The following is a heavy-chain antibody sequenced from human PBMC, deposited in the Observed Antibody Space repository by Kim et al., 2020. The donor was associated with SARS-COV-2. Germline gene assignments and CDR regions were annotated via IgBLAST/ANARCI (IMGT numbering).Heavy chain of an antibody. V-gene: IGHV3-30*02. D-gene: IGHD3-22*01. J-gene: IGHJ4*02. Sequence: GRFNISRDKSKNTLYLQMNSLGAEDTAVYYCAKDSGRITMIVVVITGIDYWGQGTLVTVSS. CDR3: AKDSGRITMIVVVITGIDY.